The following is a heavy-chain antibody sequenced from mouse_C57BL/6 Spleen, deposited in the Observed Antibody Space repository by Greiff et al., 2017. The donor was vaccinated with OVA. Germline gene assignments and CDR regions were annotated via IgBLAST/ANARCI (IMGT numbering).Heavy chain of an antibody. V-gene: IGHV1-54*01. J-gene: IGHJ2*01. CDR2: INPGSGGT. CDR3: ARRYYGSPDY. Sequence: QVQLKQSGAELVRPGTSVKVSCKASGYAFTNYLIEWVKQRPGQGLEWIGVINPGSGGTNYNEKFKGKATLTADKSSSTAYMQLSSLTSEDSAVYFCARRYYGSPDYWGQGTTLTVSS. CDR1: GYAFTNYL. D-gene: IGHD1-1*01.